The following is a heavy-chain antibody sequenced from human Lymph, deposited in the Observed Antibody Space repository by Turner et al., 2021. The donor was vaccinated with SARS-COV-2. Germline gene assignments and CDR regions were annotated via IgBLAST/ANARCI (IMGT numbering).Heavy chain of an antibody. J-gene: IGHJ5*02. CDR1: GGSMNNNY. CDR3: ARQTVNNWVDP. V-gene: IGHV4-59*01. Sequence: QVQLQESGPRLVKPLETLSLTCTVSGGSMNNNYWSWFRQPPGKRLEWIGVIFYRGSTNYTPSLKSRVTISVDTSENQFSLKLTSVTAADTAIYYCARQTVNNWVDPWGQGTLVTVSS. D-gene: IGHD2-21*02. CDR2: IFYRGST.